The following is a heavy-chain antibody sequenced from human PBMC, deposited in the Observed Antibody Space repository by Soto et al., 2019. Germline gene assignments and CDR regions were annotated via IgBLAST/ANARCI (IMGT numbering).Heavy chain of an antibody. D-gene: IGHD1-7*01. J-gene: IGHJ4*02. CDR1: GVSISSYY. V-gene: IGHV4-4*07. CDR3: ARDTGTIFADH. Sequence: SETLSLTCTVSGVSISSYYWSWIRQPAGKGLEWIGRIYASGRTNYNPSLKSRLTMSQDTSKNQFSLNLNSVTAADTAVYYCARDTGTIFADHWGQGTLVTVSS. CDR2: IYASGRT.